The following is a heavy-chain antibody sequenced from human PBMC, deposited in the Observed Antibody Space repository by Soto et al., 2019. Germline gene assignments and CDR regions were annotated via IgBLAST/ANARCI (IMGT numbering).Heavy chain of an antibody. CDR3: ARVWGGAFDI. Sequence: PSEALSLTCTVSVGTIRGYVLRWIRQPPGKGLEWIGYIYYSGSTNYNPSLKSRVTISVDTSKNQFSLKLSSVTAADTAVYYCARVWGGAFDIWGQGTMVTVSS. V-gene: IGHV4-59*01. D-gene: IGHD3-10*01. CDR2: IYYSGST. CDR1: VGTIRGYV. J-gene: IGHJ3*02.